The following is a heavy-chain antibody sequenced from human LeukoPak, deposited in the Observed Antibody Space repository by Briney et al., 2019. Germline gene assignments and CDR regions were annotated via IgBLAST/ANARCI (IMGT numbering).Heavy chain of an antibody. D-gene: IGHD2-21*01. CDR2: IIQIFGSA. CDR1: GGTFSSYA. CDR3: ARDRTPYCGGDCYSRLDV. J-gene: IGHJ6*04. V-gene: IGHV1-69*05. Sequence: SVKVSCKASGGTFSSYAISWVRQAPGQGLEWMGGIIQIFGSANYAQKFQGRVTISTDESTSTAYMELSSLRSEDTAVYYCARDRTPYCGGDCYSRLDVWGKGTTVTVSS.